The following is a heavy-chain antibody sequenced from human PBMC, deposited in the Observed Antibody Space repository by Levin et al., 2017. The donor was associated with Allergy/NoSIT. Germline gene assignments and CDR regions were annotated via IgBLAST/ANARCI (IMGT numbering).Heavy chain of an antibody. J-gene: IGHJ6*02. V-gene: IGHV3-7*01. CDR1: GFTFSNYW. CDR2: IKQDGSEK. Sequence: GGSLRLSCAASGFTFSNYWMSWVRQAPGKGLEWVANIKQDGSEKYSVDSVKGRFTISRDNAKNSLYLQMNSLRAEDTAVYYCARDKIFGVEYGMDVWGQGTSVTVSS. D-gene: IGHD3-3*01. CDR3: ARDKIFGVEYGMDV.